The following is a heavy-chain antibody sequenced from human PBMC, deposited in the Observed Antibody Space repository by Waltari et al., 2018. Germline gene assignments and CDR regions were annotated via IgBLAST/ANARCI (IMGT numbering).Heavy chain of an antibody. J-gene: IGHJ4*02. CDR3: ARIRPTTTSGWVPFDY. Sequence: EVQLMETGGGLIQPGGSLRVSCAASGFTVTDYHMAWVRQISGKGLEWVSSLHTGVDTYYADSVKGRFTVFSDNSKNTFLLQMNSLRAEDTAFYYCARIRPTTTSGWVPFDYWGQGTLVTVS. CDR1: GFTVTDYH. D-gene: IGHD6-19*01. V-gene: IGHV3-53*02. CDR2: LHTGVDT.